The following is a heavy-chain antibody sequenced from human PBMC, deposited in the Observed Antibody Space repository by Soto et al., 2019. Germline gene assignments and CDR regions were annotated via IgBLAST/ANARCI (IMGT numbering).Heavy chain of an antibody. Sequence: GGSLRLSCAASGFTSWDYDVSWIRQAPGKGLEWVSYISRSGNTMYYGDYVKGRFAISRDNSKNTLYLQMNNLRDGDTAVYYFARGFSAGKGSPRDFWGQGTLVTVSS. CDR2: ISRSGNTM. CDR1: GFTSWDYD. J-gene: IGHJ4*02. D-gene: IGHD3-10*01. CDR3: ARGFSAGKGSPRDF. V-gene: IGHV3-11*01.